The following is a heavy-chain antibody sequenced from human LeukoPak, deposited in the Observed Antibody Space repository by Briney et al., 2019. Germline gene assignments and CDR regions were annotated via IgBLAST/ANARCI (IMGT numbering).Heavy chain of an antibody. CDR3: AKRLWSSSTSCDDCWFDP. J-gene: IGHJ5*02. Sequence: GGPLRLSCTVSGFTFGDYAMSWVRQALGKGPEWVATIGGSGRSTYYADTVKGRFTISRDNSKNTLYLKMNSLRAEDTAVYDWAKRLWSSSTSCDDCWFDPWGQGTLVTVSS. CDR1: GFTFGDYA. CDR2: IGGSGRST. V-gene: IGHV3-23*01. D-gene: IGHD2-2*01.